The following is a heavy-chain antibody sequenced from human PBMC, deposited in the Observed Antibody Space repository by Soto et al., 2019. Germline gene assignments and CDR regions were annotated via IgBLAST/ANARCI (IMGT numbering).Heavy chain of an antibody. CDR2: ISIRGGDE. J-gene: IGHJ4*02. D-gene: IGHD6-6*01. CDR1: GFTFSSYA. Sequence: QVQLVESGGGVVQPGKSLRLSCAASGFTFSSYAMHWARQAPGKGLEWVTVISIRGGDEYYAESVRGRFTISRDDSKNTLYLKMDSLRVEDTVVYYCARGTIVARQHLDYWGQGTLVTVSS. V-gene: IGHV3-30*03. CDR3: ARGTIVARQHLDY.